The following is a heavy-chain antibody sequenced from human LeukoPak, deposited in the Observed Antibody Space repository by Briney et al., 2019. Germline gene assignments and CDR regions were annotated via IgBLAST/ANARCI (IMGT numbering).Heavy chain of an antibody. V-gene: IGHV4-39*01. J-gene: IGHJ6*03. D-gene: IGHD1-1*01. CDR1: GGSIRNYY. Sequence: SETLSLTCTVSGGSIRNYYWGWIRQPPGKGLEWIGSIYYSGSTYYNPSLKSRVTISVDTSKNQFSLKLSSVTAADTAVYYCARHGMADGYYYYYYMDVWGKGTTVTISS. CDR2: IYYSGST. CDR3: ARHGMADGYYYYYYMDV.